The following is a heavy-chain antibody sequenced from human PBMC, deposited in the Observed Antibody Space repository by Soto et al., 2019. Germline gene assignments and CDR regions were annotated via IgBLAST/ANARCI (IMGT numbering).Heavy chain of an antibody. J-gene: IGHJ5*02. V-gene: IGHV5-51*01. Sequence: GESLKISCKGSGYSSNNYWIAWVRQMPGKGLGWGGVIYPADSDTRYSPSLQGQVTISVDRSINTAYLQWNRLKASVTAIYYCDTAMWGGGTRIRCSQYWFDHWGQGTLVTVSS. CDR1: GYSSNNYW. D-gene: IGHD2-15*01. CDR3: DTAMWGGGTRIRCSQYWFDH. CDR2: IYPADSDT.